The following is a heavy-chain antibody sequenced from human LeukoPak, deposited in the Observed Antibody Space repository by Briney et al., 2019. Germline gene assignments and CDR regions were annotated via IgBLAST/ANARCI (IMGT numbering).Heavy chain of an antibody. CDR3: ARVPAFWSGYYNLKDAFDI. V-gene: IGHV4-30-2*01. J-gene: IGHJ3*02. CDR2: IYNSGRT. CDR1: GGSISSGPYS. D-gene: IGHD3-3*01. Sequence: PSETLFLTCDVSGGSISSGPYSCSWIRQPLGKGLEWLVYIYNSGRTYYNPSLKSRVTISADPSKTTFSLRLSSVTAADTAVYYCARVPAFWSGYYNLKDAFDIWGQGTMVTVSS.